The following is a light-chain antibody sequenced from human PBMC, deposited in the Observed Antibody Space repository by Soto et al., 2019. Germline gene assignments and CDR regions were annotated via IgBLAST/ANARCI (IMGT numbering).Light chain of an antibody. Sequence: PGERVTLSCRASPSVSSSYLTWYQQKPGQAPRLLIYGASTRATNIPARFSGSGSGTDFTLTISSLQPEDFAVYYCQQDYNLPWTFGQGTKVEIK. V-gene: IGKV3D-7*01. CDR3: QQDYNLPWT. CDR1: PSVSSSY. CDR2: GAS. J-gene: IGKJ1*01.